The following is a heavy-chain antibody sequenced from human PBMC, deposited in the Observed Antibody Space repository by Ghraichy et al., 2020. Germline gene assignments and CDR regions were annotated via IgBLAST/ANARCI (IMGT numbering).Heavy chain of an antibody. V-gene: IGHV1-18*01. CDR2: ISAYNGNT. J-gene: IGHJ6*02. D-gene: IGHD4-17*01. Sequence: ASVKVSCKASGYTFTSYGISWVRQAPGQGLEWMGWISAYNGNTNYAQKLQGRVTMTTDTSTSTAYMELRSLRSDDTAVYYCARGEDYGDALYLNYYYGMDVWGQGTTVTVSS. CDR1: GYTFTSYG. CDR3: ARGEDYGDALYLNYYYGMDV.